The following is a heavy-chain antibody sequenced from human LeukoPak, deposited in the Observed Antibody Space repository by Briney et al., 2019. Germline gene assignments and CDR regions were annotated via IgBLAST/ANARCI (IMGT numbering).Heavy chain of an antibody. CDR1: GGSISSGDYY. V-gene: IGHV4-30-4*01. D-gene: IGHD3-22*01. CDR3: ATAPPYDSSGLYYFDY. J-gene: IGHJ4*02. Sequence: PSQTLSLTCTVSGGSISSGDYYWSWIRQPPGKGLEWIGYIYYSGSTYYNPSLKSRVTISVDTSKNQFSLKLSSVTAADTAVYYCATAPPYDSSGLYYFDYWGQGTLVTVSS. CDR2: IYYSGST.